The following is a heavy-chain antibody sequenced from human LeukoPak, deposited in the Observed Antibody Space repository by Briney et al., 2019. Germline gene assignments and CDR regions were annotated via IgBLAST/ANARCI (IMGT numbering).Heavy chain of an antibody. CDR2: IYYSGST. Sequence: SETLSLTCTVSGSSISSYYWGWIRQPPGKGLEWIGRIYYSGSTYYNPSLKSRVTISVDTSKNQFSLKLSSVTAADTAVYYCARHVPAAVTTTPYYYYGMDVWGQGTTVTVSS. CDR1: GSSISSYY. D-gene: IGHD4-17*01. V-gene: IGHV4-39*01. CDR3: ARHVPAAVTTTPYYYYGMDV. J-gene: IGHJ6*02.